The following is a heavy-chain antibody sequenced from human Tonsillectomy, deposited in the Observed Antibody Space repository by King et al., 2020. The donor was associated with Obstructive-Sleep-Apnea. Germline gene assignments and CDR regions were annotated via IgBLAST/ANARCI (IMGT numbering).Heavy chain of an antibody. D-gene: IGHD6-13*01. V-gene: IGHV3-23*04. CDR3: ARDRIAAPGDYYHYYGMDV. CDR1: GFTFSNYA. J-gene: IGHJ6*02. Sequence: DVQLVESGGGLVQPGGSLRLSCAASGFTFSNYAMSWVRQAPGKGLEWVSAISGSGGSTYYADSVKGRFTISRDNSKNTLYLQMNSLRAEDTALYYCARDRIAAPGDYYHYYGMDVWGQGTTVTVSS. CDR2: ISGSGGST.